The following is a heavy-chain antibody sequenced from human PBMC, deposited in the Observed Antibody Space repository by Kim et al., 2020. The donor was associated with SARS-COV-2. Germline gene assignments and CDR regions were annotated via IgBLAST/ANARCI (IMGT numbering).Heavy chain of an antibody. Sequence: SETLSLTCTVSGGSVSSGSYYWSWIRQPPGKGLEWIGYIYYSGSTNYNPSLKSRVTISVDTSKNQFSLKLSSVTAADTAVYYCARAYYDFWSGYYTYWF. CDR1: GGSVSSGSYY. CDR2: IYYSGST. CDR3: ARAYYDFWSGYYTYWF. J-gene: IGHJ5*01. D-gene: IGHD3-3*01. V-gene: IGHV4-61*01.